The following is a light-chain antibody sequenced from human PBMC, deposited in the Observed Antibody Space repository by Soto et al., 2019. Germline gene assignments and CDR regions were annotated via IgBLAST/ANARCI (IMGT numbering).Light chain of an antibody. CDR2: ASS. Sequence: DIQMTQSPSSLSASVGDRVTITCRASQDIGDDLDLFQQKPGKAPKRLIYASSGLQSWATARFSGSGSGTEFALTISNLYPEDFATYYCLQHNSLPFTFGPGTKVDVK. CDR1: QDIGDD. CDR3: LQHNSLPFT. V-gene: IGKV1-17*02. J-gene: IGKJ3*01.